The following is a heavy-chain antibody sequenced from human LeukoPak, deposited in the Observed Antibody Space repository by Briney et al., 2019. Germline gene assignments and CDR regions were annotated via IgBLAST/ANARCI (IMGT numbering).Heavy chain of an antibody. V-gene: IGHV3-23*01. CDR1: GFTFSSYA. CDR3: AKGYSSGWFVFDL. J-gene: IGHJ2*01. CDR2: ISGSGGST. Sequence: PGGSLRLSCAASGFTFSSYAMSWAPQAPGRGLKWVSAISGSGGSTYYADSVKGRFTISRDNSKNTLYLQMNSLRAEDTAVYYCAKGYSSGWFVFDLWGRGTLVTVSS. D-gene: IGHD6-19*01.